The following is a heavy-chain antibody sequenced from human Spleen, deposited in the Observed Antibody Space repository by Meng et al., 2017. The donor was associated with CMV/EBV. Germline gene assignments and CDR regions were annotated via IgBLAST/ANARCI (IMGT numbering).Heavy chain of an antibody. V-gene: IGHV4-30-4*08. CDR2: IYYSGNT. CDR1: GGSISSGDYY. Sequence: LRLSCTVSGGSISSGDYYWTWIRQPPGKGLEWIGYIYYSGNTYYKPSLNSRLTMSVDTSKNQFSLKLTSVTAADTAMYYCARENSGYARAFDIWGQGTMVTVSS. J-gene: IGHJ3*02. D-gene: IGHD5-12*01. CDR3: ARENSGYARAFDI.